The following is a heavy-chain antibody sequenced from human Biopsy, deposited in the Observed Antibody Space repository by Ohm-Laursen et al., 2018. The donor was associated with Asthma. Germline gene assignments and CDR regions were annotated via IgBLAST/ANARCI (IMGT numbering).Heavy chain of an antibody. CDR3: ARDAWELQKPYAYYFDY. CDR1: GFTFSNYA. J-gene: IGHJ4*02. Sequence: SLRLSCTASGFTFSNYAMHWVRQAPGKGMEWVAVIAYDGSNKYYADSVKGRFTISRDNSKNTLYLQMNSLRAEDTAAYYCARDAWELQKPYAYYFDYWGQGTLVTVSS. CDR2: IAYDGSNK. V-gene: IGHV3-30-3*01. D-gene: IGHD1-26*01.